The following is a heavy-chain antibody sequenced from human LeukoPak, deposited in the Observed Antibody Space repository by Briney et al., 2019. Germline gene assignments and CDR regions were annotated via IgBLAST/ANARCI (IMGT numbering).Heavy chain of an antibody. J-gene: IGHJ4*02. CDR2: IYYSGST. CDR1: GGSISSGDYY. Sequence: SETLSLTCTVSGGSISSGDYYWSWIRQPPGKGLEWIGYIYYSGSTYYNPSLKSRVTISVDRSKNQFSLKLSSVTAADTAVYYCASEINYYDSSGPFDYWGQGTLVTVSS. V-gene: IGHV4-30-4*01. CDR3: ASEINYYDSSGPFDY. D-gene: IGHD3-22*01.